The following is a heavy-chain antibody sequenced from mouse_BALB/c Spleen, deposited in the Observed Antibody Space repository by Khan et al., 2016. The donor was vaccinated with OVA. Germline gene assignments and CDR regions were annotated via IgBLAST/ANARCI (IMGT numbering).Heavy chain of an antibody. CDR2: INTNSGLP. CDR3: ARSYRYYWYFDV. V-gene: IGHV9-4*02. D-gene: IGHD2-14*01. J-gene: IGHJ1*01. CDR1: WYTFTTVG. Sequence: QIQLVQSVPELKKPGETVRISCKASWYTFTTVGMQWVQKMPGKGLKWIGWINTNSGLPKYAEDFKGRFAFSLETSASTAYLQIRNLKNEDTATYFCARSYRYYWYFDVWGAGTTVTVSS.